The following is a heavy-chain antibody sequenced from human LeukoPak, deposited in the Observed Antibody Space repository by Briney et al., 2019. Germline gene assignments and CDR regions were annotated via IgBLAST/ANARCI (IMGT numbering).Heavy chain of an antibody. Sequence: SETLSLTCTVSGGSISSYYWSWIRQPAGKGLEWIGRIYTSGSTNYNPSLKSRVTMSVDTSKNQFSLKLSSVTAADTAVYYCARALDSSSWPSWYFDLWGRGTLVTVSS. D-gene: IGHD6-13*01. J-gene: IGHJ2*01. CDR3: ARALDSSSWPSWYFDL. CDR2: IYTSGST. V-gene: IGHV4-4*07. CDR1: GGSISSYY.